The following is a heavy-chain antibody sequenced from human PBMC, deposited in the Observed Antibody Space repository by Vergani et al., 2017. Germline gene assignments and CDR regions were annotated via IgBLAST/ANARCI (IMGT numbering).Heavy chain of an antibody. J-gene: IGHJ6*02. D-gene: IGHD6-13*01. V-gene: IGHV1-2*02. CDR3: ARAGSWYLGQWLAYYYYGMDV. CDR1: GYTFTGYS. Sequence: QVQLVQSGAEVKKPGASVKVSCKASGYTFTGYSMPWVRQAPGQGLEWMGWINPNSGGTNYAQKLQGRVTMTTDTSTSTAYMELRSLRSDDTAVYYCARAGSWYLGQWLAYYYYGMDVWGQGTTVTVSS. CDR2: INPNSGGT.